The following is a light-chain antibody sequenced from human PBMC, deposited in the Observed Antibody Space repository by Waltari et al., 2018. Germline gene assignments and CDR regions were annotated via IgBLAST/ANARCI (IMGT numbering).Light chain of an antibody. CDR1: SDLNGGDFI. V-gene: IGLV5-37*01. Sequence: QPVLTQPPSSSASPGDSARLTCTLPSDLNGGDFIIAWYQQNPGSPPRFLLYYKSDSEKAQGSGVPSRFSGSKDASANAGILLISGLQSEDEADYYCMFWPNNVWVFGGGTKLTVL. J-gene: IGLJ3*02. CDR3: MFWPNNVWV. CDR2: YKSDSEK.